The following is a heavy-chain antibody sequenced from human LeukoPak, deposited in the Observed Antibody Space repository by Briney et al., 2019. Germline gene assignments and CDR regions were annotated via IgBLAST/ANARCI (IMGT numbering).Heavy chain of an antibody. CDR1: GFTFSNYA. J-gene: IGHJ4*02. D-gene: IGHD3-22*01. CDR3: AKSLIGYYYDFDY. V-gene: IGHV3-23*01. CDR2: ISGSGGST. Sequence: GGSLRLSCAASGFTFSNYAMSWVRQAPGKGLEWVSAISGSGGSTYYADSVKGRYTISRDNSKNTLYLQMNSLRAEDTAVYYCAKSLIGYYYDFDYWGQGTLVTVSS.